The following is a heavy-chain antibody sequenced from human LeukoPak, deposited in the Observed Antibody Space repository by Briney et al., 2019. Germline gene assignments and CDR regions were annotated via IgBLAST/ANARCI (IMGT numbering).Heavy chain of an antibody. CDR3: ARGEAAAGADY. J-gene: IGHJ4*02. V-gene: IGHV3-11*01. Sequence: LSLTCAVYGGSFSGYYWSWIRQAPGKGLEWVSSISRSGSTKYYTDSVKGRFTISRDNAKNSLFLQMNSLRAEDTAVYYCARGEAAAGADYWGQGTLVTVSS. CDR1: GGSFSGYY. D-gene: IGHD6-13*01. CDR2: ISRSGSTK.